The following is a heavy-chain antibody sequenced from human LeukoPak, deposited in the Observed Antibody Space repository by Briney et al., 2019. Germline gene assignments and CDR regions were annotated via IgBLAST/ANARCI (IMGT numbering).Heavy chain of an antibody. D-gene: IGHD3-9*01. CDR2: ISGSGGST. V-gene: IGHV3-23*01. CDR1: GVTFSSYA. CDR3: AKGQPRDYDILTGYPRDHFDY. Sequence: GGSLRLSCAASGVTFSSYAMSWVRQAPGKGLEWGSAISGSGGSTYYADSVKGRFTISRANSKNTLYLQRNSLRAEDTAVYYCAKGQPRDYDILTGYPRDHFDYWGQGTLVTVSS. J-gene: IGHJ4*02.